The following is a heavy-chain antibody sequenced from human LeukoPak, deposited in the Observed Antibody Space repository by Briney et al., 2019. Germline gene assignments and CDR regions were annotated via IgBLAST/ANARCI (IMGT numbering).Heavy chain of an antibody. D-gene: IGHD6-6*01. CDR3: ARDSRIAARRRWFDP. V-gene: IGHV1-8*03. J-gene: IGHJ5*02. Sequence: ASVKVPCKASGYTFTSYDINWVRQATGQGLEWMGWMNPNSGNTGYAQKFQGRVTITRNTSISTAYMELSSLRSEDTAVYYCARDSRIAARRRWFDPWGQGTLVTVSS. CDR2: MNPNSGNT. CDR1: GYTFTSYD.